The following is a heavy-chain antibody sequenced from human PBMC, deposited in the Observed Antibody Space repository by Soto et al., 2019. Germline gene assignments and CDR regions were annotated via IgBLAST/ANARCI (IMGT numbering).Heavy chain of an antibody. CDR2: IKSKTDGGTT. Sequence: GGSLRLSCAASGFTFSNAWMSWVRQAPGQGLEWVGRIKSKTDGGTTDYAAPVKGRFTIARDDSKNTLYLQMNSLKTEDTAVYYCTTEYYYGSGSYYNLNWFDPWGQGTLVTVSS. CDR3: TTEYYYGSGSYYNLNWFDP. D-gene: IGHD3-10*01. J-gene: IGHJ5*02. V-gene: IGHV3-15*01. CDR1: GFTFSNAW.